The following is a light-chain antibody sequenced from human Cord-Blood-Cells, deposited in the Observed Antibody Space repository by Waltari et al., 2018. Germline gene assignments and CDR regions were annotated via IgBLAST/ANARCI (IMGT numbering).Light chain of an antibody. CDR1: SRDVGGSNY. Sequence: QSALTQPASVSGSPGQSIPIPCTGTSRDVGGSNYFSWYQQHPGKAPKLMIYEVSNRPSGVSNRFSGSKSGNTASLTISGLQAEDEADYYCSSYTSSSTYVFGTGTKVTVL. V-gene: IGLV2-14*01. CDR3: SSYTSSSTYV. CDR2: EVS. J-gene: IGLJ1*01.